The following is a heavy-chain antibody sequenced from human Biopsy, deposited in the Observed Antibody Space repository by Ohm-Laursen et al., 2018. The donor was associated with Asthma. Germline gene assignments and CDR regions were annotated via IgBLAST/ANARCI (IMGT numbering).Heavy chain of an antibody. J-gene: IGHJ6*02. Sequence: SLRLSCSASGFTFSHYGMHWVRQAPGKGLEWIAVISFDGKNKYYGDSVQGRLTVSRDNSNNTLFLQMNRLRGEDSALYFCARDQRYKVQGPFFYGMDVWGQGTSVTVSS. D-gene: IGHD1-14*01. CDR2: ISFDGKNK. CDR3: ARDQRYKVQGPFFYGMDV. V-gene: IGHV3-30*19. CDR1: GFTFSHYG.